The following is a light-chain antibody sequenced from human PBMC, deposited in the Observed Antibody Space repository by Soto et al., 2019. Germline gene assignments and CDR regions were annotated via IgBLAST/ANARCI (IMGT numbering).Light chain of an antibody. J-gene: IGKJ2*01. CDR2: SAS. CDR1: QSISTY. Sequence: DIQVTQSPSSLSASVGDRVTITCRASQSISTYLHWYQQKPGKAPRVLISSASTLQSGVPSRFSGSGSGTEFTLTISSLQPEDFATYYCQQSYSNVMYTFGQGTKVDIK. CDR3: QQSYSNVMYT. V-gene: IGKV1-39*01.